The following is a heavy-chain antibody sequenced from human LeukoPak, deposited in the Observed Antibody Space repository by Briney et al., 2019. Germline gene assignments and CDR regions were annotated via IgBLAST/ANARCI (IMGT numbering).Heavy chain of an antibody. Sequence: PSETLSLTCTVSGRPISSYYWSWIRQPPAKGLEGVGYIYYSGSTNYNPSLKSRVTISVDTSNNQFALKLSYLTAEDTAVYCCARDLGFHNWFEPWGQGTLVTVSS. J-gene: IGHJ5*02. D-gene: IGHD5-12*01. CDR3: ARDLGFHNWFEP. CDR2: IYYSGST. CDR1: GRPISSYY. V-gene: IGHV4-59*01.